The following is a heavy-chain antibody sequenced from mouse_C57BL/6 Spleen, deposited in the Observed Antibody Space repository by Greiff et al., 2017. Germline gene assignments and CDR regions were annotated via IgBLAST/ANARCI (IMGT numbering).Heavy chain of an antibody. J-gene: IGHJ2*01. CDR2: IDPETGGT. V-gene: IGHV1-15*01. Sequence: QVQLQQSGAELVRPGASVTLSCKASGYTFTDYEMHWVKQTPVHGLEWIGAIDPETGGTAYNQKFKGKAILTADKSSSTAYMELRSLTSEDSAVYYCTRWTTVVGFDDWGQGTTLTVSS. CDR3: TRWTTVVGFDD. CDR1: GYTFTDYE. D-gene: IGHD1-1*01.